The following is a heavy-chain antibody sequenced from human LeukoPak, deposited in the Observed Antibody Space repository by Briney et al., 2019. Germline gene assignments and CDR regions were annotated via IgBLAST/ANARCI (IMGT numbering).Heavy chain of an antibody. D-gene: IGHD2/OR15-2a*01. CDR3: ARGGMTFHNWFDP. CDR1: GGSISSGDYY. J-gene: IGHJ5*02. Sequence: SQTLSLTCTVSGGSISSGDYYWSWIRQPPGKGLEWIGYIYYSGSTYYNPSLKSRVTISVDTYKNQFSLKLSSVTAADTAVYYCARGGMTFHNWFDPWGQGTLVTVSS. V-gene: IGHV4-30-4*01. CDR2: IYYSGST.